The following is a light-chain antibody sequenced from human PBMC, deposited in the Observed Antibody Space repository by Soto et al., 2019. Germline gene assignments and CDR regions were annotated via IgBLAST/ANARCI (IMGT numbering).Light chain of an antibody. J-gene: IGKJ3*01. CDR2: AAS. V-gene: IGKV1-27*01. Sequence: DIQMTQSPSSLSASVGDRVTITCRARQGISNHLAWYQQKPGKVPKLLIYAASTLQSGVPSRFSGSGSGENFTLTVSSLQVEDVATDFCLKSDTVAITVAPGTKVDIK. CDR3: LKSDTVAIT. CDR1: QGISNH.